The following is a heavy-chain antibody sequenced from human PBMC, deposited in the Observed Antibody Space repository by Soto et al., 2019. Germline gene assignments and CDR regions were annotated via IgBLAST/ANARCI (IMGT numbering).Heavy chain of an antibody. J-gene: IGHJ4*02. D-gene: IGHD3-22*01. CDR1: GFTSSGYA. CDR2: ISGSGGST. CDR3: AKDYYYDSSGYYYGASFDY. Sequence: EVQLLESGGGLVRPGGSLRLSCVASGFTSSGYAMSWVRQAPGRGLEWVSAISGSGGSTYYADSVKGRFTISRDNSKDTLFLQMNSLRAEDTAVYYCAKDYYYDSSGYYYGASFDYWGQGTLVTVSS. V-gene: IGHV3-23*01.